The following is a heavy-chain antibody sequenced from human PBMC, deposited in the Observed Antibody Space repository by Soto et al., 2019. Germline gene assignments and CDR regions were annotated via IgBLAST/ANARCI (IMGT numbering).Heavy chain of an antibody. CDR3: ARRFQVCSGGRWYLYTQH. CDR2: TYYSGST. Sequence: QVQLQESGPGLVKPSQTLSLTCTVSGGSISSGDYYWSWIRQPPGTGLEWIGYTYYSGSTYYNPSIKSRVTRSVDTAKNQFSPKLSSVTAAATVVYYCARRFQVCSGGRWYLYTQHWGQVTQVTVSS. D-gene: IGHD2-15*01. J-gene: IGHJ1*01. CDR1: GGSISSGDYY. V-gene: IGHV4-30-4*01.